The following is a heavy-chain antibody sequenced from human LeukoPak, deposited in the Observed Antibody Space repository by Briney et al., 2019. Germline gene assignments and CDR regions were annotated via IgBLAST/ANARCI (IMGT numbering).Heavy chain of an antibody. J-gene: IGHJ4*02. CDR2: INPGGSSI. V-gene: IGHV3-74*01. CDR1: GFTFSSYW. CDR3: ARSNQADDY. Sequence: GGSLRLSCAASGFTFSSYWMHWVRQVPGRGLVWVARINPGGSSITYADSVKGRFTISRDNAKNTLYLQMDNLRAEDTGVYYCARSNQADDYWGQGTLVTVSS. D-gene: IGHD1-14*01.